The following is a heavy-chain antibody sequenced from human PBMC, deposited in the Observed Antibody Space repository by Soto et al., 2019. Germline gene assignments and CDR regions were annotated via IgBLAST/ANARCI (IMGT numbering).Heavy chain of an antibody. CDR3: ARDVEYYAILTGSNPSHSGMDV. CDR2: IYYSGST. D-gene: IGHD3-9*01. Sequence: SETLSLTCTVSGGSISSGDYYWSWIRQPPGKGLEWIGYIYYSGSTYYNPSLKSRVTISVDTSKNQFSLKLSSVTAADTAVYYCARDVEYYAILTGSNPSHSGMDVWGQGTTVTVYS. J-gene: IGHJ6*02. V-gene: IGHV4-30-4*01. CDR1: GGSISSGDYY.